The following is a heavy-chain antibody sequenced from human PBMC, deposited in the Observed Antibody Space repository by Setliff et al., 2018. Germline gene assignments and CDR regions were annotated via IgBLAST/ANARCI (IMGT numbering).Heavy chain of an antibody. CDR1: GQSFSDYY. Sequence: PSETLSLTCAIYGQSFSDYYWSWVRQPPGKGLEWIGEIYHSGSTNYNPSLKSRVTISVGTSKNQFSLKLSSVTAADTAVYYCARDRQYCSSPTCYSSYFYYYGMDVWGQGTTVTVS. J-gene: IGHJ6*02. CDR3: ARDRQYCSSPTCYSSYFYYYGMDV. D-gene: IGHD2-2*02. CDR2: IYHSGST. V-gene: IGHV4-34*01.